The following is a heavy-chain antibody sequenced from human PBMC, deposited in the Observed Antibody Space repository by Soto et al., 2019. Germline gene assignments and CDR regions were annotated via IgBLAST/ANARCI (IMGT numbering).Heavy chain of an antibody. D-gene: IGHD2-2*01. Sequence: QVQLQESGPGLVKPSQTLSLTCTVSGGSISSGGYYWSWIRQHPGKGLEWIGYIYYSGSTYYNPSRKRRVNISVDTSKNQFSLKLSSVTAADTAVYYCARVPSATRKNNWFDPWGQGTLVTVSS. J-gene: IGHJ5*02. CDR3: ARVPSATRKNNWFDP. V-gene: IGHV4-31*03. CDR1: GGSISSGGYY. CDR2: IYYSGST.